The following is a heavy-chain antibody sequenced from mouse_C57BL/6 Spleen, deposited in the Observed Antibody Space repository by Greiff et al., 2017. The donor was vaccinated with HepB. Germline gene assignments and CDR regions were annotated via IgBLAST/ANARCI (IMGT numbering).Heavy chain of an antibody. Sequence: QVQLKESGAELVRPGASVKLSCKASGYTFTDYYINWVKQRPGQGLEWIARIYPGSGNTYYNEKFKGKATLTAEKSSSTAYMQLSGLTSEDSAVYFCASRGGNYGGFAYWGQGTLVTVSA. CDR3: ASRGGNYGGFAY. CDR2: IYPGSGNT. D-gene: IGHD2-1*01. CDR1: GYTFTDYY. J-gene: IGHJ3*01. V-gene: IGHV1-76*01.